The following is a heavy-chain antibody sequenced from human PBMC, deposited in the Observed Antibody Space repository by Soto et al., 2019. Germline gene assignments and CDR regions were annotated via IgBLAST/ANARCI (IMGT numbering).Heavy chain of an antibody. J-gene: IGHJ5*02. V-gene: IGHV4-39*01. CDR2: IYYSGST. CDR3: ARHPRYFDWLLSPWFAP. CDR1: GGSISSSSYY. Sequence: SETLSLTCTVSGGSISSSSYYWGWIRQPPGKGLEWIGSIYYSGSTYYNPSLKSRVTISVDTSKNQFSLKLSSVTAADTAVYYCARHPRYFDWLLSPWFAPWGQGTLVTVSS. D-gene: IGHD3-9*01.